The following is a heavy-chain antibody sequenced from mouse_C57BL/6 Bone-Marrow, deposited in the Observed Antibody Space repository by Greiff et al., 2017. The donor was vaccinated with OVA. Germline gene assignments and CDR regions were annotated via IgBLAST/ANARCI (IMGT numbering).Heavy chain of an antibody. D-gene: IGHD1-1*01. J-gene: IGHJ2*01. CDR2: IYPGSGNT. CDR1: GYTFTDYY. CDR3: ARLRLRLYFDY. V-gene: IGHV1-76*01. Sequence: QVQLQQSGAELVRPGASVKLSCKASGYTFTDYYINWVKQRPGQGLEWIARIYPGSGNTYYNEKFKGKATLTAETSSSTAYMQLSGLTSEDSAVYFCARLRLRLYFDYWGQGTTLTVSS.